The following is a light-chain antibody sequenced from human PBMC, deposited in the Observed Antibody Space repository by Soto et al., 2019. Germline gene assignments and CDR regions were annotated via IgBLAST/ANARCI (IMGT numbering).Light chain of an antibody. J-gene: IGLJ2*01. CDR3: AAWDDSLNGVV. V-gene: IGLV1-44*01. CDR2: SNT. Sequence: QSVLTQPPSASGTPGQRVTISCYGSSSNIGSNTVNWYQQLPGTAPKLLIYSNTQRPSGVPDRFSGSKSGTLASLAISGLQSEDEADYYCAAWDDSLNGVVFVGGTKLTVL. CDR1: SSNIGSNT.